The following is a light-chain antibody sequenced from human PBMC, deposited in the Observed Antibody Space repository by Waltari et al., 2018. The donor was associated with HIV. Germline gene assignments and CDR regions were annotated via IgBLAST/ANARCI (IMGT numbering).Light chain of an antibody. CDR1: DIDIGNYNL. CDR2: DVS. CDR3: LTYVSKTSTWQ. Sequence: QSALTQPASVSGNPGQSVTITCTGTDIDIGNYNLVSWFQQHPGKAPKLLIYDVSKRPAGVSCRFSGSKSGYFASLTISGLLTEDESSYYCLTYVSKTSTWQFGGGTYLTV. J-gene: IGLJ3*02. V-gene: IGLV2-23*02.